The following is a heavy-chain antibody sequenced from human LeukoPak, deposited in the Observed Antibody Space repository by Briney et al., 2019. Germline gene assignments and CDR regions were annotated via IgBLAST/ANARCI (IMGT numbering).Heavy chain of an antibody. CDR1: GGSISSYY. CDR2: IYTSGST. CDR3: ARGFGSGTSPIDL. D-gene: IGHD3-10*01. J-gene: IGHJ5*02. V-gene: IGHV4-4*07. Sequence: SETLSLTCTVSGGSISSYYWSWMRQPAGKGLEWIGRIYTSGSTNYNPSLKSRVTISVDNSKNQFSLKLSSVTAADTAVYYCARGFGSGTSPIDLWGQGALVTVSS.